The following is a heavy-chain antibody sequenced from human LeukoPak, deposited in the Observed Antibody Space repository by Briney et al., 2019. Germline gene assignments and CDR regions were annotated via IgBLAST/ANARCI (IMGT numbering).Heavy chain of an antibody. D-gene: IGHD3-10*01. J-gene: IGHJ5*02. CDR3: ARHYGP. CDR2: IYDSGST. Sequence: GSLRLSCAASGFTLSSYAMSWVRQPPGKGLEWIGSIYDSGSTYYNPSLKSRVTISVDTSKNQFSLKLYSVTAADTAVYYCARHYGPWGQGTLVTVSS. CDR1: GFTLSSYA. V-gene: IGHV4-39*01.